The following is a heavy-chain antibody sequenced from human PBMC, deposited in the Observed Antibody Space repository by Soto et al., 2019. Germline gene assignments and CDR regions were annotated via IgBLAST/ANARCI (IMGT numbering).Heavy chain of an antibody. CDR1: GGTFSSYA. Sequence: QVQLVQSGAEVKKPGSSVKVSCKASGGTFSSYAISWVRQAPGPGLEWMGGIIPIFGTANYAQKFQGRVTITADEYTSTAYKELRSLRSDDTAVYYCASAYGDYKLGYWGQGTLVTVSS. CDR3: ASAYGDYKLGY. J-gene: IGHJ4*02. D-gene: IGHD4-17*01. V-gene: IGHV1-69*01. CDR2: IIPIFGTA.